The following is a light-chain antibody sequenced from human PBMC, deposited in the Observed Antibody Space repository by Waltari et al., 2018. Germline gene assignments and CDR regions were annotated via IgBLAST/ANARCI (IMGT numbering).Light chain of an antibody. CDR3: QQRSNWPIT. Sequence: EIVLTQSPATLSLSPGDTATLSCRASQSVTTYLACYQQNPGQAPRLLIYDASNRATGIPARFSARGSGTDFTLTISSLEPEDFAVYYCQQRSNWPITFGQGTRLEIK. J-gene: IGKJ5*01. CDR1: QSVTTY. CDR2: DAS. V-gene: IGKV3-11*01.